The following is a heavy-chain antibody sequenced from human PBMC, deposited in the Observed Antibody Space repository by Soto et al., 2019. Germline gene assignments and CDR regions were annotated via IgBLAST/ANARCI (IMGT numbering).Heavy chain of an antibody. J-gene: IGHJ4*02. V-gene: IGHV2-5*02. Sequence: SGPTLVNPTQTLTLTCTFSGFSLSTSGLGVGWIRQPPGKALEWLALIYWDDDKRYSPSLKSRLTITKDTSKNQVVLTMTNMDPVDTATYYCARTKLVEFYYYDSSGPIDYWGQGTLVTVPS. CDR3: ARTKLVEFYYYDSSGPIDY. D-gene: IGHD3-22*01. CDR1: GFSLSTSGLG. CDR2: IYWDDDK.